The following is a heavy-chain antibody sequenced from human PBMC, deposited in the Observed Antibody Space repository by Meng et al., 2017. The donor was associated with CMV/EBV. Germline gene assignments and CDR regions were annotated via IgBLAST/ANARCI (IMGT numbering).Heavy chain of an antibody. CDR1: GGTFSSYA. J-gene: IGHJ4*02. Sequence: QRVQVGAEVKKPWASVKVSCKASGGTFSSYAISWVRQAPGQGLEWMGGIIPIFGTANYAQKFQGRVTITADESTSTAYMELSSLRSEDTAVYYCARQLRLGELSPFDYWGQGTLVTGSS. CDR3: ARQLRLGELSPFDY. V-gene: IGHV1-69*12. CDR2: IIPIFGTA. D-gene: IGHD3-16*02.